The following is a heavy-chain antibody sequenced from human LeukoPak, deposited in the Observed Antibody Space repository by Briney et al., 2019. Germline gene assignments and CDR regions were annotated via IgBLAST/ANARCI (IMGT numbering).Heavy chain of an antibody. Sequence: PGGSLRLSCAASGFTFSSYAMHWVRQAPGKGLEWVAVISYDGSNKYYADSVKGRFTISRDNSKNTLYLQMNSLRAEDTAVYYCARDLVWWLRFYYYYYGMDVWGQGTTVTVSS. CDR3: ARDLVWWLRFYYYYYGMDV. J-gene: IGHJ6*02. CDR2: ISYDGSNK. D-gene: IGHD5-12*01. CDR1: GFTFSSYA. V-gene: IGHV3-30*04.